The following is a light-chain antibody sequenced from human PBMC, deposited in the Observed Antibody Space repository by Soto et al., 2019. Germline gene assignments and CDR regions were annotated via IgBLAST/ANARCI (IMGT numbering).Light chain of an antibody. CDR2: EVS. J-gene: IGLJ2*01. CDR1: SSDVGDYNY. CDR3: SSYAGSNNYVL. Sequence: QSALTQPPSASGSPGQSVTISCTGTSSDVGDYNYVSWYQQHPGKAPKLMISEVSKRPSGVPDRFSGSKSGNTASLTVSGLQAEDEADYYCSSYAGSNNYVLFGGGTQLTVL. V-gene: IGLV2-8*01.